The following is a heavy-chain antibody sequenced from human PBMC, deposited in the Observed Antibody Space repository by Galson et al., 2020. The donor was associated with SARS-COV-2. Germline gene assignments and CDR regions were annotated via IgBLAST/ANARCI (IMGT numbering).Heavy chain of an antibody. Sequence: SGPTLVKPTQTLTLTCTFSGFSLSTRGMRVSWIRQPPGTALEWLARIDWDDDKFYSTSLKTRLTISKDTSKNQVVLTMTNMDPVDTATYYCARSYYDILTGYEDWFDPWGQGTLVTVSS. J-gene: IGHJ5*02. CDR2: IDWDDDK. V-gene: IGHV2-70*04. D-gene: IGHD3-9*01. CDR1: GFSLSTRGMR. CDR3: ARSYYDILTGYEDWFDP.